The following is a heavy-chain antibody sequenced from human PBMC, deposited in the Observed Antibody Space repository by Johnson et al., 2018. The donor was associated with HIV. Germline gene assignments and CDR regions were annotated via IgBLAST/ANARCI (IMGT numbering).Heavy chain of an antibody. CDR3: ARDLDSNSWYQSDAFDV. V-gene: IGHV3-66*01. J-gene: IGHJ3*01. D-gene: IGHD6-13*01. CDR1: GFTVSNYY. CDR2: IYSGGST. Sequence: VQLVESGGGLVQPGGSLRLSCAASGFTVSNYYMTWVRQSPGKGLEWVSVIYSGGSTYYADSVKGRFTISRDTSKNTLYLQMNSLRAEDTAVYYCARDLDSNSWYQSDAFDVWGQGTMVTVSS.